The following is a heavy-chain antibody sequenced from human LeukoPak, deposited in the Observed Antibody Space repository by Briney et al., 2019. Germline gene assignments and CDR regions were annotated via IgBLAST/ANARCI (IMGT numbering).Heavy chain of an antibody. CDR2: IYASGST. CDR1: GGSISSDGYD. CDR3: AGTRRYCSGGSCYNWFDP. V-gene: IGHV4-61*02. J-gene: IGHJ5*02. D-gene: IGHD2-15*01. Sequence: SETLSLTCTVSGGSISSDGYDWRWIRQPAGKGLEGIVRIYASGSTNKNSYLESRVTISIDTAKNQFSLKLTSVTAADTAVYDCAGTRRYCSGGSCYNWFDPWGQGTLVTVSS.